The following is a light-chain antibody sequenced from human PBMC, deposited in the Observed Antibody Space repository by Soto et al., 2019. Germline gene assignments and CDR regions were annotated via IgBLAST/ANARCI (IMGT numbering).Light chain of an antibody. CDR3: QQRGKWPST. Sequence: EIVLTQSPGTLSLSPGEGATLSCRASQSVANNYLAWYQQKVGQAPRLLIYDAYTRATGVGARFTGSRSATDFSLTITSLEPEDFAVYYCQQRGKWPSTFGPGTKVEMK. CDR2: DAY. J-gene: IGKJ2*02. CDR1: QSVANNY. V-gene: IGKV3-11*01.